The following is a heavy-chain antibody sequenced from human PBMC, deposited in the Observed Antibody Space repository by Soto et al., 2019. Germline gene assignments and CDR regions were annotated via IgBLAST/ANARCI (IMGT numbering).Heavy chain of an antibody. CDR1: GGSISSYY. CDR2: IYYSGST. Sequence: SETLSLTCTVSGGSISSYYWSWIRQPPGKGLEWIGYIYYSGSTNYNPSLKSRVTISVDTSKNQFSLKLSSVTAADTAVYYCARVPFTMFRGVHHREVWGQGTMVTVSS. J-gene: IGHJ3*01. D-gene: IGHD3-10*01. V-gene: IGHV4-59*01. CDR3: ARVPFTMFRGVHHREV.